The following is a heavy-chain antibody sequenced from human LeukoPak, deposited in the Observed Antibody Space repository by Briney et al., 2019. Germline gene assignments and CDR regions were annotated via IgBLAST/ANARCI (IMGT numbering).Heavy chain of an antibody. CDR1: GFTFSSYS. CDR3: ARGIRGGSLGLDY. D-gene: IGHD3-10*01. CDR2: ISSSSSYI. V-gene: IGHV3-21*01. J-gene: IGHJ4*02. Sequence: GGSLRHSCAASGFTFSSYSMNWVRQAPGKGLEWVSSISSSSSYIYYADSVKGRFTISRDNAKNSLYLQMNSLRAEDTAVYYCARGIRGGSLGLDYWGQGTLVTVPS.